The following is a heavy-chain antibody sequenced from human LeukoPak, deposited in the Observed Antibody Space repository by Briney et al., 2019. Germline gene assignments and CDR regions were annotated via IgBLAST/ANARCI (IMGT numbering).Heavy chain of an antibody. Sequence: GASVKVSCKASGGTFSSYAISWVRQAPGQGLEWMGGIIPIFGTANYAQKFQGRVTITTDESTSTAYMELSSLRSEDTAVYYCAIVGATTNAFDIWGQGTMVTVSS. CDR1: GGTFSSYA. J-gene: IGHJ3*02. CDR3: AIVGATTNAFDI. CDR2: IIPIFGTA. V-gene: IGHV1-69*05. D-gene: IGHD1-26*01.